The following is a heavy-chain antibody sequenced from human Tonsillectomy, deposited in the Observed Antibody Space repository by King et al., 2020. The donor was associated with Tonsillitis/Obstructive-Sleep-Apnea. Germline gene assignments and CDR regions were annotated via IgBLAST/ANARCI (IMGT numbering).Heavy chain of an antibody. V-gene: IGHV3-21*01. CDR1: GFTFSSYS. J-gene: IGHJ3*02. CDR2: ISSSSSYI. D-gene: IGHD4-17*01. Sequence: VQLVESGGGLVKPGGSLRLSCAASGFTFSSYSMNWVRQAPGKGLEWVSSISSSSSYIYYAASVKGRFTISRDNAKNSLYLQMNSLRAEDTAVYYCARDSDGDYLDAFDIWGQGTMVTVSS. CDR3: ARDSDGDYLDAFDI.